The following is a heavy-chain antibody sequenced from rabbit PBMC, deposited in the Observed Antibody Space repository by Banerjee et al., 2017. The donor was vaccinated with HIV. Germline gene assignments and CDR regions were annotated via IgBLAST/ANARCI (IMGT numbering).Heavy chain of an antibody. D-gene: IGHD4-1*01. V-gene: IGHV1S45*01. CDR1: GFSFSNKYV. CDR3: ARDLAVVAGWNLGL. J-gene: IGHJ6*01. Sequence: QEQLEESGGDLVKPEGSLTLTCTASGFSFSNKYVMCWVRQAPGKGLEWIACINTSSGNTVYASWAKGRLPVATTSSNTVPLQMSSLTAADTATYSCARDLAVVAGWNLGLWGQGTLGTVS. CDR2: INTSSGNT.